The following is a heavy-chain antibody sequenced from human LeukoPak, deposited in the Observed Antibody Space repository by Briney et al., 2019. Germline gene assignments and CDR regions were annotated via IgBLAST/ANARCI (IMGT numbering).Heavy chain of an antibody. CDR1: GGSISSGGYS. CDR3: ARAAYYDFWSGSGWFDP. V-gene: IGHV4-30-2*01. J-gene: IGHJ5*02. CDR2: IYHSGST. Sequence: SQTLSLTCAVSGGSISSGGYSWSWIRQPPGKGLEWIGYIYHSGSTYYNPSLKSRVTISVDTSKNQFSLKLSSVTAADTAVYYCARAAYYDFWSGSGWFDPWGQGTLVTVSS. D-gene: IGHD3-3*01.